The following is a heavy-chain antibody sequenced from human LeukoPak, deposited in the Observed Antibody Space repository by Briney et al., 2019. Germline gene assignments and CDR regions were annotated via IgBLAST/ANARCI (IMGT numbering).Heavy chain of an antibody. V-gene: IGHV3-73*01. CDR1: GFTFSGSA. D-gene: IGHD3-9*01. Sequence: GGSLRLSCAASGFTFSGSAMHWVRQASGKGLEWVGRIRSKANSYATAYAASVKGRFTISRDDSKNTAYLQMNSLKTEDTAVYYCTRLGRGVLRYFDWLPPHNWFDPWGQGTLVTVSS. J-gene: IGHJ5*02. CDR2: IRSKANSYAT. CDR3: TRLGRGVLRYFDWLPPHNWFDP.